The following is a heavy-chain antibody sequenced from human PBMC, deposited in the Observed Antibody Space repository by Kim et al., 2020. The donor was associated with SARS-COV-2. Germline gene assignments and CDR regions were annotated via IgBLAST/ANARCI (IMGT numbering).Heavy chain of an antibody. J-gene: IGHJ4*02. D-gene: IGHD3-22*01. V-gene: IGHV3-9*01. Sequence: GGSLRLSCAASGFTFDDYAMHWVRQAPGKGLEWVSGISWNSGSIGYADSVKGRFTISRDNAKNSLYLQMNSLRAEDTALYYCAKDLSDYYDSPTYFDYWGQGTLVTVSS. CDR3: AKDLSDYYDSPTYFDY. CDR2: ISWNSGSI. CDR1: GFTFDDYA.